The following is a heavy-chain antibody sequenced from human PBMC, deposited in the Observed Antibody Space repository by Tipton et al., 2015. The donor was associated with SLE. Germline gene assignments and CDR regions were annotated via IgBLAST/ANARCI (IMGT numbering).Heavy chain of an antibody. J-gene: IGHJ4*02. V-gene: IGHV3-7*01. CDR2: IKQDGSEK. Sequence: GSLRLSCAASGFTFSSYWMSWVRQAPGKGLVWVANIKQDGSEKYYVDAVKGRFIISGDNAKNSLYRQMNSLRAEDTAVYYCARAGAGWGWLVVYWGRGTQVTVSS. CDR3: ARAGAGWGWLVVY. CDR1: GFTFSSYW. D-gene: IGHD6-19*01.